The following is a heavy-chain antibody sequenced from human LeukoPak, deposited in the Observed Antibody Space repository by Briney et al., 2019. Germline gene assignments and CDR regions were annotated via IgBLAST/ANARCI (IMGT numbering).Heavy chain of an antibody. D-gene: IGHD3-22*01. V-gene: IGHV1-18*04. CDR3: AREAIDSSGYYIDY. CDR2: ISAYNDNT. J-gene: IGHJ4*02. CDR1: GYTFTGYY. Sequence: ASVKVSCKASGYTFTGYYMHWVRQAPGQGLEWMGWISAYNDNTNYAQNLQGRVTMTTDTSTSTAYMELRSLRSDDTAVYYCAREAIDSSGYYIDYWGQGTLVTVSS.